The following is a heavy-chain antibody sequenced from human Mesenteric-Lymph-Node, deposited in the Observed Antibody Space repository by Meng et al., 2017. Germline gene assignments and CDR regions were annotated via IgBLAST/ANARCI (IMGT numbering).Heavy chain of an antibody. J-gene: IGHJ4*02. Sequence: QVHLVQSGAELKNPGASVKVSCKPSGYPFTAYWLHWVRLAPGQGLEWMGRIDPGSGGTQYPQNFQGRVLMTRDTSISTTYMELSGLRSDDTAVYYCVRDEDISAAGKLFGDYWGQGTLVTVSS. D-gene: IGHD6-13*01. CDR1: GYPFTAYW. CDR3: VRDEDISAAGKLFGDY. V-gene: IGHV1-2*06. CDR2: IDPGSGGT.